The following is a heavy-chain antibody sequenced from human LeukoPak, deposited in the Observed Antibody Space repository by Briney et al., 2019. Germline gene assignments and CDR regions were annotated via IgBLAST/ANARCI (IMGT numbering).Heavy chain of an antibody. CDR1: GYSISSGYY. J-gene: IGHJ5*01. D-gene: IGHD2-15*01. Sequence: SETLSLTCTVSGYSISSGYYWGWIRQPPGKGLEWIGSIYHSGSTYYNPSLKSRVTISVDTSKNQFSLKLTSVTAADTAVYYCARAIEGWWFDSWGQGSLVTVSS. CDR2: IYHSGST. CDR3: ARAIEGWWFDS. V-gene: IGHV4-38-2*02.